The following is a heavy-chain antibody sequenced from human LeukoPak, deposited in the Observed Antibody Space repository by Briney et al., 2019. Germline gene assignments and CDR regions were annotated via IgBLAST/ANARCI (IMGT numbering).Heavy chain of an antibody. V-gene: IGHV1-24*01. CDR2: FDPEDGET. D-gene: IGHD3-22*01. CDR1: GYTLTELS. CDR3: ARDPSYYYDSSGPDY. J-gene: IGHJ4*02. Sequence: PPASVKVSCKVSGYTLTELSMHWVRQAPGKGLEWMGGFDPEDGETIYAQKFQGRVTITADESTSTAYMELSSLRSEDTAVYYCARDPSYYYDSSGPDYWGQGTLVTVSS.